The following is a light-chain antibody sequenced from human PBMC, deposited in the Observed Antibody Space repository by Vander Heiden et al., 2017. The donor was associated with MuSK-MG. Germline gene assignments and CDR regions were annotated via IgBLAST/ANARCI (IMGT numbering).Light chain of an antibody. J-gene: IGKJ1*01. Sequence: DIGLTQPPRSLPLSPGERATLSCRASQSVSYLAWYQQKPGQPPRLLMSGTTNRATGIPDRFSGSGSGKDFTLTINKLEPEDFAVYYCQQYGDSWTFGQGTKVEIK. V-gene: IGKV3-20*01. CDR1: QSVSY. CDR2: GTT. CDR3: QQYGDSWT.